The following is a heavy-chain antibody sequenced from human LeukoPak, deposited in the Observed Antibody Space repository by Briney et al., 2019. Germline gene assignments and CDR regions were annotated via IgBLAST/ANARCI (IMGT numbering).Heavy chain of an antibody. J-gene: IGHJ3*01. CDR2: IFYDGTT. D-gene: IGHD6-19*01. Sequence: PSETLPLTCTVSGGSISSPNSYWGWIRQPPGKGLEWIGSIFYDGTTYYNPSLKSRVTISVDTSKSQFSLTLRSVTAADTAVYYCARRVVAGTTVDFWGQGTMVTVSS. V-gene: IGHV4-39*01. CDR3: ARRVVAGTTVDF. CDR1: GGSISSPNSY.